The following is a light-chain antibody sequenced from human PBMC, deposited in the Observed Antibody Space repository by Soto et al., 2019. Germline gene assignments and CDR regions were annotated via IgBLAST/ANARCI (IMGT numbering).Light chain of an antibody. CDR1: MRDVGAYNL. J-gene: IGLJ1*01. Sequence: QSALTQPASVSGSAGQSITISCSGTMRDVGAYNLVSWYQQHPGTAPKLILYEVSQRPSGVSDRFSGSKSGNTASLTISGLQAEDEADYHCCSYASSSTYVFGTGTKVTVL. V-gene: IGLV2-23*02. CDR2: EVS. CDR3: CSYASSSTYV.